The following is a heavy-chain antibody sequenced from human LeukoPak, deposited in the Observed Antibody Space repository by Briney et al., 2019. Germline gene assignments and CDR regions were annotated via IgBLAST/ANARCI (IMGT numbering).Heavy chain of an antibody. D-gene: IGHD3-3*01. CDR1: GGSFSGYY. V-gene: IGHV4-34*01. Sequence: SETLSLTCAVYGGSFSGYYWSWIRQPPGKGLEWIGEINHSGSTNYNPSLKSRVTISVDTSKNQFSLKLSSVTAADTAVYYCARAPSDSWSGYYPLWLDVWGQGTTVTVSS. CDR3: ARAPSDSWSGYYPLWLDV. J-gene: IGHJ6*02. CDR2: INHSGST.